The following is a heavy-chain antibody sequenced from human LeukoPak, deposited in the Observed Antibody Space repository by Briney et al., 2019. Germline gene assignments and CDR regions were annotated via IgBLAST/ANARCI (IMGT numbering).Heavy chain of an antibody. J-gene: IGHJ4*02. CDR2: IYYSGST. D-gene: IGHD4-17*01. Sequence: SETLSLTCTVSGGSISSSSYYWGWIRQPPGKGLEWIGSIYYSGSTYYNPSLKSRVTISVDTSKNQFSLKLSSVTAADTAVYYCARNYGDYVWGQGTLVTVSS. V-gene: IGHV4-39*07. CDR3: ARNYGDYV. CDR1: GGSISSSSYY.